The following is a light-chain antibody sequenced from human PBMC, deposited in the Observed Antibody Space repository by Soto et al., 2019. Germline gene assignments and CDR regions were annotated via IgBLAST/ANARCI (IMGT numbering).Light chain of an antibody. Sequence: EIVLTQSPGTLSLSPGERTTLSCRASQSVSSSYLAWYQQKPGQAPRLLIYGASNRATGIPARFSGSGSGTDFTLTISSLEPEDFAVYYCQQSATFGPGTKVDIK. V-gene: IGKV3-20*01. CDR1: QSVSSSY. CDR2: GAS. CDR3: QQSAT. J-gene: IGKJ3*01.